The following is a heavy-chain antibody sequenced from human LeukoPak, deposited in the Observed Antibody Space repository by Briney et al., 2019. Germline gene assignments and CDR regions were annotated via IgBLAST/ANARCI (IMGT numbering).Heavy chain of an antibody. V-gene: IGHV3-21*01. CDR3: ARDGAVAGTEHHDY. Sequence: GGSLRLSCAASGFTFSSYRMNWVRQAPGKGLEWVSSISSSSSYIYYADSVKGRFTISRDNAKNSLYLQMNSLRAEDTAVYYCARDGAVAGTEHHDYWGQGTLVTVSS. D-gene: IGHD6-19*01. J-gene: IGHJ4*02. CDR2: ISSSSSYI. CDR1: GFTFSSYR.